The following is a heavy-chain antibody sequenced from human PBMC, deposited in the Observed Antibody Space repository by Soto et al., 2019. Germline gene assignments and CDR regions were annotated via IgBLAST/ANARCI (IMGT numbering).Heavy chain of an antibody. CDR3: ARDLWGYCGTDCYPLDV. Sequence: PSETLSLTCTVSGVSISSYYWSWIRQPPGKGLEWIGYMYNTGSTVYTPSLKSRVTISVDMSKNQFSLKLNAVTAADTAVYYCARDLWGYCGTDCYPLDVWGQGTTVT. CDR1: GVSISSYY. CDR2: MYNTGST. D-gene: IGHD2-21*02. J-gene: IGHJ6*02. V-gene: IGHV4-59*01.